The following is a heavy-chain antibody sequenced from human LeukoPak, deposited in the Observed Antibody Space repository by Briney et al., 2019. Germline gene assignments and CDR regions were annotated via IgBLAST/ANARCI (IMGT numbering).Heavy chain of an antibody. V-gene: IGHV4-61*02. CDR2: IYTSGST. J-gene: IGHJ4*02. CDR1: GGSISSGSYY. CDR3: AREYYASGSNGAFDY. D-gene: IGHD3-10*01. Sequence: PSETLSLTCTVSGGSISSGSYYWSWIRQPAGKGLEWIGRIYTSGSTNYNPSLKSRVTISVDTSKNQFSLKLSSVTAADTAVYYCAREYYASGSNGAFDYWGQGILVTVSS.